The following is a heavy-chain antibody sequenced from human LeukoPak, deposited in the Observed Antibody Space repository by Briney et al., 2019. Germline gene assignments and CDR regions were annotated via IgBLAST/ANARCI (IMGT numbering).Heavy chain of an antibody. Sequence: PGRSLRLSCAASGFTFDDYAMHWVRQAPGKGLEWVSGISWNSGSIGYADSVKGRFTISRDNAKNSLYLQMNSLRAEDTALYYCAKDMFYYDSSGEGYYFDYWGQGTLVTVSS. D-gene: IGHD3-22*01. CDR2: ISWNSGSI. J-gene: IGHJ4*02. CDR3: AKDMFYYDSSGEGYYFDY. V-gene: IGHV3-9*01. CDR1: GFTFDDYA.